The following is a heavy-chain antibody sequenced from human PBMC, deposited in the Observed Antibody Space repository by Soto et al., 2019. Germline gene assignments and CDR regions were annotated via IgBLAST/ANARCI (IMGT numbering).Heavy chain of an antibody. J-gene: IGHJ3*02. V-gene: IGHV3-23*01. Sequence: GGSLRLSCAASGFTFSSYAMSWVRQAPGNGLEWVSAISGSGGSTYFADSVQGRFTISRDNSKNTLYLQINSLRAEDTAVYYCAKVKQETSQPGYAFDILGQGTTVTVSS. D-gene: IGHD5-18*01. CDR3: AKVKQETSQPGYAFDI. CDR2: ISGSGGST. CDR1: GFTFSSYA.